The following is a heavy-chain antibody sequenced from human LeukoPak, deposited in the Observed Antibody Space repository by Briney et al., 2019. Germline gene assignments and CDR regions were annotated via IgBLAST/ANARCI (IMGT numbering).Heavy chain of an antibody. J-gene: IGHJ4*02. CDR3: AMSGSFDY. D-gene: IGHD1-26*01. CDR1: GYSISSGYN. CDR2: IYHSGST. Sequence: SETLSLTCAVSGYSISSGYNWGWIRQPPGKGLEWIGSIYHSGSTYYNPSLKSRVTISVDTSKNQFSLKLSSVTAADTAVYYCAMSGSFDYWGQGTLVTVSS. V-gene: IGHV4-38-2*01.